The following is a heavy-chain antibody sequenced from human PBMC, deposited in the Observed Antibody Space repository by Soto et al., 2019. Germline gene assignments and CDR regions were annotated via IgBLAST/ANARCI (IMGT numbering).Heavy chain of an antibody. CDR1: GFSFSDYA. CDR3: AKRSPYSSGWYSPIFDY. D-gene: IGHD6-13*01. Sequence: PGGFLRLSCAASGFSFSDYAMSWVRQAPGKGLEWVSVISESVGSTHYADSVRGRFTVSRDNSKNSLSLRMNSLRDEDTAVYFCAKRSPYSSGWYSPIFDYWGQGALVTVSS. V-gene: IGHV3-23*01. CDR2: ISESVGST. J-gene: IGHJ4*02.